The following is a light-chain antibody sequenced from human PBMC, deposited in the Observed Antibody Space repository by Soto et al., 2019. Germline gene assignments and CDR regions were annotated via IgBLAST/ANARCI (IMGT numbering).Light chain of an antibody. CDR3: AAWEDSLNGHAV. J-gene: IGLJ7*01. Sequence: QSVLTQPPSASGTPGQRVTISCSGSSSNIGSNTVNWYQQLPGTAPKLLIYSNNQRPSGVPDRFSGSKSGTSASLAISGLQSEDEDDYYCAAWEDSLNGHAVFGGGTQLTVL. V-gene: IGLV1-44*01. CDR2: SNN. CDR1: SSNIGSNT.